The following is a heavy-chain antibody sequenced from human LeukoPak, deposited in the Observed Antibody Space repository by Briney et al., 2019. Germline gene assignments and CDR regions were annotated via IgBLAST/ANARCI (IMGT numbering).Heavy chain of an antibody. Sequence: SETLSLTCTVSGGSISSYYWSWIRQPAGKGLEWIGRIYTSGSTNYNPSLKSRVTISVDTSKNQFSLKLSSVTAADTAVYYCARRGSIVATTNYYYYYMDVWGKGTTVTVSS. D-gene: IGHD5-12*01. CDR1: GGSISSYY. CDR2: IYTSGST. CDR3: ARRGSIVATTNYYYYYMDV. J-gene: IGHJ6*03. V-gene: IGHV4-4*07.